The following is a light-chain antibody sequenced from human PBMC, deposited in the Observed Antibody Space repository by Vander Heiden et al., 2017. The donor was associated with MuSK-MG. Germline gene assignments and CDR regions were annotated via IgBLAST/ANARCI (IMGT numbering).Light chain of an antibody. V-gene: IGLV3-1*01. Sequence: SYEVTQPPSLSVSPGQTASITCSGANLGDKYACWYQQNPGQSPVLVIYRDSKRPSGIPERFSGSNSEITATLTISGTQAMDEADYYCQAWDSSTVVFGGGTKLTVL. CDR1: NLGDKY. CDR2: RDS. J-gene: IGLJ2*01. CDR3: QAWDSSTVV.